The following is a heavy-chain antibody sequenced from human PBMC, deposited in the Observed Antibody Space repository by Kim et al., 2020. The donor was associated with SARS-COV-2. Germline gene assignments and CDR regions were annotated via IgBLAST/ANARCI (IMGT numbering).Heavy chain of an antibody. V-gene: IGHV3-33*01. CDR2: IWYDGSNK. Sequence: GGSLRLSCAASGFTFSSYGMHWVRQAPGKGLEWVAVIWYDGSNKYYADTVKGRVTISRYNSKNTLYLQMNSLRAEDTAVYYCARDSGELLLCFAYWGQGTLVPVSS. D-gene: IGHD1-26*01. CDR1: GFTFSSYG. J-gene: IGHJ4*02. CDR3: ARDSGELLLCFAY.